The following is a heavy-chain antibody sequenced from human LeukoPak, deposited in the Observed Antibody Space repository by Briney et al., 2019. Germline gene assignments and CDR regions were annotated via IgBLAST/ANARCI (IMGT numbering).Heavy chain of an antibody. Sequence: PGGSLRLSCAASGFTFSSYWMHWVRQAPGKGLVWVLRINSDGSSTSYADSVKGRFTISRDNAKNTLYLQMNSLRAEDTAVYYCARGAYGGTFDYWGQGTLVTVSS. V-gene: IGHV3-74*01. J-gene: IGHJ4*02. CDR1: GFTFSSYW. CDR3: ARGAYGGTFDY. D-gene: IGHD4-23*01. CDR2: INSDGSST.